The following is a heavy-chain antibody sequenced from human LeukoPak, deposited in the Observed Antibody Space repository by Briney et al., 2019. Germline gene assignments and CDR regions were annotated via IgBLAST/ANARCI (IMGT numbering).Heavy chain of an antibody. J-gene: IGHJ5*02. CDR3: ARDKGRNWFDP. CDR2: IYSGGVT. Sequence: GGSLRLSCAASGFTVSSNYMSWVRQAPGKGLEWVSVIYSGGVTYYADSVKGRFTISRDNSKNTLYLQMNSLRAEDTAVYYCARDKGRNWFDPWGQGTLVTVSS. V-gene: IGHV3-66*01. CDR1: GFTVSSNY.